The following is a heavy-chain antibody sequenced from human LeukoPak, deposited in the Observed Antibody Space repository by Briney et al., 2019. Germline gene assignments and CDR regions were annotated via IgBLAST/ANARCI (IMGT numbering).Heavy chain of an antibody. V-gene: IGHV1-46*01. Sequence: ASVKVSCKASEYTFSVYHIHWVRQAPGQGLEWMGIINPSGGSTSYAQKFQGRVTMTRDTSTSTVYMELSSLRSEDTAVYYCARADDSSGWYSFLFDYWGQGTLVTVSS. D-gene: IGHD6-19*01. CDR1: EYTFSVYH. CDR3: ARADDSSGWYSFLFDY. J-gene: IGHJ4*02. CDR2: INPSGGST.